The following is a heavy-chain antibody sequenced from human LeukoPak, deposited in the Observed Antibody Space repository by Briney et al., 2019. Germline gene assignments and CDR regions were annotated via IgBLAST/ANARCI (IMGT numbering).Heavy chain of an antibody. D-gene: IGHD1-26*01. CDR2: IYASGST. CDR1: GGSISSYY. J-gene: IGHJ6*03. Sequence: SETLSLTCTVSGGSISSYYWSWIRQPPGKGLEWIGYIYASGSTNYNPSLKSRVTISVDTSKNQFSLKLSSVTAADTAVYYCARRPGSNYDMDVWGKGTTVTVSS. CDR3: ARRPGSNYDMDV. V-gene: IGHV4-4*09.